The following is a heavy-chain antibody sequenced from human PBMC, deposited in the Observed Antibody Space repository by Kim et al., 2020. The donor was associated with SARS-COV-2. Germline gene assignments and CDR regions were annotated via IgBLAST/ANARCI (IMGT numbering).Heavy chain of an antibody. CDR3: SRHGPGEQQLGLNAFDI. D-gene: IGHD6-13*01. CDR1: GFTFSGSA. J-gene: IGHJ3*02. Sequence: GGSLRLSCAASGFTFSGSAMHWVRQASGKGLEWVGRIKSKANSYATAYGASVKGRFTISRDDSKNTAYLQMNSLKTEDTAVYYCSRHGPGEQQLGLNAFDIWGQGTMVTVSS. V-gene: IGHV3-73*01. CDR2: IKSKANSYAT.